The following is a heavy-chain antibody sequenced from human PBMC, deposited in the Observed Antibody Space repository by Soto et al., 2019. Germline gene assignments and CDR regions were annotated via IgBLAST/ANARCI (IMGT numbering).Heavy chain of an antibody. CDR1: GDSISSSGYY. J-gene: IGHJ5*02. CDR3: ARGPIEAAGTNWFDP. V-gene: IGHV4-61*08. CDR2: IYYSGST. Sequence: PSETLSLTCTVSGDSISSSGYYWSWIRRPPGKGLEWIGYIYYSGSTNYNPSLKSRVTISVDTSKNQFSLKLSSVTAADTAVYYCARGPIEAAGTNWFDPWGQGTLVTVSS. D-gene: IGHD6-13*01.